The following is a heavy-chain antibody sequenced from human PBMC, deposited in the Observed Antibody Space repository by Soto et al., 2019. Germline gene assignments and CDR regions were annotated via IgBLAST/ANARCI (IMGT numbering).Heavy chain of an antibody. D-gene: IGHD1-1*01. CDR1: GFTFSSYA. J-gene: IGHJ5*02. CDR3: ARDWNDALHP. CDR2: ISYDGSNK. V-gene: IGHV3-30-3*01. Sequence: QVQLVESGGGVVQPGRSLRLSCAASGFTFSSYAMHWVRQAPGKGLEWVAVISYDGSNKYYADSVKGRFTISRDNSKNTLYLQMNSLRAEDTAVYYCARDWNDALHPWGQGTLVTVSS.